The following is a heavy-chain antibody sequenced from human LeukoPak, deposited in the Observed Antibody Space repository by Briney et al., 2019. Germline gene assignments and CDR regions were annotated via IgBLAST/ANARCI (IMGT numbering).Heavy chain of an antibody. CDR3: ARHTISDY. V-gene: IGHV5-10-1*01. J-gene: IGHJ4*02. CDR2: IDPSDSYT. D-gene: IGHD3-10*01. CDR1: GYSLSSYW. Sequence: GESLRISCKGSGYSLSSYWINWGRQMPGKGLEWMGRIDPSDSYTNYNPSFQGHVTISADKSISTAYLQWSGLMASDTAMYYCARHTISDYWGQGTQVTVSS.